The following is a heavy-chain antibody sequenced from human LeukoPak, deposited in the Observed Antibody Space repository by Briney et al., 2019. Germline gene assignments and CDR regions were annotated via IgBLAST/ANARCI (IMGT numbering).Heavy chain of an antibody. J-gene: IGHJ5*02. D-gene: IGHD2-2*01. CDR2: IFHSGST. CDR3: ARDRCTSTSCWPNTWFDP. V-gene: IGHV4-4*02. CDR1: GSYISSSNW. Sequence: PSETLSLTCAVSGSYISSSNWWSWVRQAPGKGLEWIGEIFHSGSTKYNPSLKSRVTISVDKSKNQFSLRLDSVTAADTAVYYCARDRCTSTSCWPNTWFDPWGHGTLVTVSS.